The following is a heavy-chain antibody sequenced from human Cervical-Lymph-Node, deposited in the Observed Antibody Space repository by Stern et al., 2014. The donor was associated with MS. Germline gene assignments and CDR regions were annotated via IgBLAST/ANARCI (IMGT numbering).Heavy chain of an antibody. CDR2: IFPVFVTP. CDR3: ALSSETSDRWYSLGYDL. V-gene: IGHV1-69*01. CDR1: GGTFSKFP. J-gene: IGHJ5*02. Sequence: VQLVEYGAEVTKPGSSVKDSCKAAGGTFSKFPSSWVRQAPGQGIEWMGGIFPVFVTPTYAQSFRGRVTITADVSTSTVYMELSSLRSDDTAVYYCALSSETSDRWYSLGYDLWGQGTLVTVSS. D-gene: IGHD6-13*01.